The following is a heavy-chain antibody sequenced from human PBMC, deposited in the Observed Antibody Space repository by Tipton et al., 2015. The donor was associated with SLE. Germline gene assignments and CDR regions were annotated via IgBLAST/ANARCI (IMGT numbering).Heavy chain of an antibody. J-gene: IGHJ4*02. CDR2: INHSGGT. CDR3: ARWEYNSNFDS. Sequence: AGLVKPSDTLSLACGVEGGSFSGYHWSWTRQPPGEGLDWIGEINHSGGTNYNPSLQSRVTISLDTSKNQFSLKLSSVTAADTAVYYCARWEYNSNFDSWGQGTLVTVSS. CDR1: GGSFSGYH. V-gene: IGHV4-34*01. D-gene: IGHD1-20*01.